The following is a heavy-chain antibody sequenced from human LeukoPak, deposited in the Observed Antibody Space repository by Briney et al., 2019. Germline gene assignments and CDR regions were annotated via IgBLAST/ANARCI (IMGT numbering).Heavy chain of an antibody. CDR2: IGGSGDT. D-gene: IGHD2-15*01. CDR3: AKYDVVVVAAERWFDP. J-gene: IGHJ5*02. Sequence: GGSLRLSCAASGFTFSRYAMTWVRQAQGKGLEWVSSIGGSGDTYYADSVKGRFTISRDNSKNTLLLQMNNLRTDDTAVYYCAKYDVVVVAAERWFDPWGQGTLVTVSS. CDR1: GFTFSRYA. V-gene: IGHV3-23*01.